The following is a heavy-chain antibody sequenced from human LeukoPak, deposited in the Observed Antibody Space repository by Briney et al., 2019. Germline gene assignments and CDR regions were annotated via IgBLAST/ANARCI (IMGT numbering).Heavy chain of an antibody. D-gene: IGHD5-12*01. Sequence: PGGSLRLSCAVSGFRVSDYYMSWVRQAPGKGLEWVGFIRSKAHGGTTEYAATVKGRFTISRGDSKSIAYLQMNSLKTEDTAVYYCTRDDTSSRGYSGYDYFDYWGQGTLVTVSS. CDR2: IRSKAHGGTT. CDR1: GFRVSDYY. V-gene: IGHV3-49*04. J-gene: IGHJ4*02. CDR3: TRDDTSSRGYSGYDYFDY.